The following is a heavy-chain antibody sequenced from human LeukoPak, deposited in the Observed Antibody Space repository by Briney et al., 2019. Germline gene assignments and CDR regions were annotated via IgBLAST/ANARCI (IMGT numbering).Heavy chain of an antibody. V-gene: IGHV3-48*01. Sequence: GGSLRLSCEASGFSFSSYSMNWVRQAPGKGLEWVSYISSSSNTIYYGDSVKGRFTISRDNAKNSLYLQMNNLRAEDTAVYYCASLGCSTTSCYNYWGQGTLVTVSS. D-gene: IGHD2-2*02. CDR3: ASLGCSTTSCYNY. CDR2: ISSSSNTI. J-gene: IGHJ4*02. CDR1: GFSFSSYS.